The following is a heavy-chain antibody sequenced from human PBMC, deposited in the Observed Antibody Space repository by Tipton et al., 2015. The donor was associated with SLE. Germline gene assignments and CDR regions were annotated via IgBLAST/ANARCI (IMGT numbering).Heavy chain of an antibody. CDR2: IYYSGST. J-gene: IGHJ3*02. CDR3: ARVVVVISDAFDI. Sequence: TLSLTCTVSGGSISSGDYYWSWIRQPPGKGLEWIGYIYYSGSTNYNPSLKSRVTISVDTSKNQFSLNLSSVTAADTAVYYCARVVVVISDAFDIWGQGTMVTVSS. V-gene: IGHV4-30-4*01. CDR1: GGSISSGDYY. D-gene: IGHD3-22*01.